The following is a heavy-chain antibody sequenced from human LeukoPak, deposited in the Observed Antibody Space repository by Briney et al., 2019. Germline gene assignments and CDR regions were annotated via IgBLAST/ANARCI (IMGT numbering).Heavy chain of an antibody. V-gene: IGHV1-69*13. CDR3: ARGRKSGYFGDPQGTRFDY. Sequence: ASVKVSCKASGGTFSSYAISWVRQAPGQGLEWRGGIIPIFGTANYAQKFQGRVTITADESTSTAYMELSSLRSEDTAVYYCARGRKSGYFGDPQGTRFDYWGQGTLVTVSS. D-gene: IGHD5-12*01. J-gene: IGHJ4*02. CDR2: IIPIFGTA. CDR1: GGTFSSYA.